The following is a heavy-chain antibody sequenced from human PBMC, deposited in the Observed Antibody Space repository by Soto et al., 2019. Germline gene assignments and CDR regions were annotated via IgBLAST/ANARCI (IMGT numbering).Heavy chain of an antibody. CDR3: ARGSRVNSYYYYYMDV. V-gene: IGHV1-2*04. D-gene: IGHD3-10*01. Sequence: ASVKVSCKASGYTFTGYYMHWVRQAPGQGLEWMGWINPNSGGTNYAQKFQGWVTMTRDTSISTAYMELSRLRSDDTAVYYCARGSRVNSYYYYYMDVWGKGTTVTVSS. CDR1: GYTFTGYY. CDR2: INPNSGGT. J-gene: IGHJ6*03.